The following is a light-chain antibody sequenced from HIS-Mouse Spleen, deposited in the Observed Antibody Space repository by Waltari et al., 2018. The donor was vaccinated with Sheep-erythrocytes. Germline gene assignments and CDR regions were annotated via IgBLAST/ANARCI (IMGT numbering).Light chain of an antibody. V-gene: IGLV3-1*01. CDR3: QAWDSSTAWV. J-gene: IGLJ3*02. CDR2: QDS. Sequence: SYELTQPPSVSVSPGQTASITCSGVKLGDKYACWYQQKPGQCPVLVIYQDSKRPSGIPERFSGSNSGNTATLTISGTQAMDEADYYCQAWDSSTAWVFGGGTKLTVL. CDR1: KLGDKY.